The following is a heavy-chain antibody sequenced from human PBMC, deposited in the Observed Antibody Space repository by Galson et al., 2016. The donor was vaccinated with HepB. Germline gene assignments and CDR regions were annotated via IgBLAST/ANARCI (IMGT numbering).Heavy chain of an antibody. CDR2: TYYRSKWCS. Sequence: CAISGDGVSSNNAAWNWIRQSPSRAREGLGWTYYRSKWCSDYAVSVYSRVTFNPDTSKNQFSLHLNSVTPEDTAVYYCARAWGRGRYYYSSGNLNLVGGRDVWGQGTTISVAS. CDR3: ARAWGRGRYYYSSGNLNLVGGRDV. D-gene: IGHD3-10*01. CDR1: GDGVSSNNAA. J-gene: IGHJ6*02. V-gene: IGHV6-1*01.